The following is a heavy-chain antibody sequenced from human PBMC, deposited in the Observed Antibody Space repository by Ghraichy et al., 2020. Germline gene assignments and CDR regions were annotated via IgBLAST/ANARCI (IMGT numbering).Heavy chain of an antibody. V-gene: IGHV4-59*08. D-gene: IGHD5-18*01. Sequence: SCTVSGGSIRSYYWSWIRHPPGKGLEWIGYVYYNGNSDYSPSLKSRATISVDTSKNQFSLRLTSVTAADTAVYYCARRGRGYSLYFYGLDIWGQGTTVTVSS. CDR3: ARRGRGYSLYFYGLDI. J-gene: IGHJ6*02. CDR1: GGSIRSYY. CDR2: VYYNGNS.